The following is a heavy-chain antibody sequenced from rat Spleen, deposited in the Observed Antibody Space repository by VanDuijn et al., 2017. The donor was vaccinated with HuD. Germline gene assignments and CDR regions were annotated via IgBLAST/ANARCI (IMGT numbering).Heavy chain of an antibody. J-gene: IGHJ2*01. CDR1: GFTFSNYG. Sequence: EVQLVESGGGLVQPGRSLKLSCVASGFTFSNYGMAWVRQAPTKGLEWVASISYEGSSTYYGDSVKGRFTISRDPAQNTQYLQMDSLRSEDTATYFCARRDFSSFIYAFFDYWGQGVMVTVSS. D-gene: IGHD1-2*01. CDR3: ARRDFSSFIYAFFDY. CDR2: ISYEGSST. V-gene: IGHV5-29*01.